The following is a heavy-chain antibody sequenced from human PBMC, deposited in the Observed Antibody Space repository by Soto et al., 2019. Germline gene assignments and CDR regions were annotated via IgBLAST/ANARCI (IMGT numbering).Heavy chain of an antibody. CDR3: SGYFFDY. J-gene: IGHJ4*02. V-gene: IGHV3-23*01. CDR1: GFTFSTYA. CDR2: VSASGLNT. D-gene: IGHD1-1*01. Sequence: EVQLLESGGKLVQPGGSLTLSCAASGFTFSTYAMAWVRQAPGKGLEWVSGVSASGLNTDYADPVNGRFYISRDNSKNTVSLHMNSLYCANDRPRRTSGYFFDYWGQGTPVTVSS.